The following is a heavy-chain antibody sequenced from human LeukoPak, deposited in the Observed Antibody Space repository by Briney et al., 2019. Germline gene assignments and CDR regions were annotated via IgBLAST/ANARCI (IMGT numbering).Heavy chain of an antibody. V-gene: IGHV4-31*03. CDR2: IYYSGST. CDR1: GGSISSGGYY. D-gene: IGHD3-16*01. Sequence: SQTLSLTCTVSGGSISSGGYYWSWIRQHPGKGLEWIGYIYYSGSTYYNPSLKSRVTISVDTSKNQFSLKLSSVTAADTAVYYCARGGRGRSGFDYWGQGTLVTVSS. J-gene: IGHJ4*02. CDR3: ARGGRGRSGFDY.